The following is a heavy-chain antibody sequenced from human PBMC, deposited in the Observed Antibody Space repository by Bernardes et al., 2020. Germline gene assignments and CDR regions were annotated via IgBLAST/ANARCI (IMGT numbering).Heavy chain of an antibody. D-gene: IGHD3-3*01. CDR1: GYTFTGYY. V-gene: IGHV1-2*04. J-gene: IGHJ3*02. Sequence: ASVKVSCKASGYTFTGYYMHWVRQAPGQGLEWMGWINPNSGGTNYAQKFQGWVTMTRDTSISTAYMELSRLRSDDTAVYYCARGPFFWSGYSDALDIWGQGTMVTVSS. CDR3: ARGPFFWSGYSDALDI. CDR2: INPNSGGT.